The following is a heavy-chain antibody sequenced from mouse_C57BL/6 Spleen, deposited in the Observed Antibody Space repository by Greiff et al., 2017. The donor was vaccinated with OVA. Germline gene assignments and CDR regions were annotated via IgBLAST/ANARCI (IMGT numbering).Heavy chain of an antibody. J-gene: IGHJ4*01. CDR1: GYSITSGYS. V-gene: IGHV3-6*01. Sequence: DVKLQESGPGLVKPSQSLSLTCSVTGYSITSGYSWNWIRQFPGNKLEWMGYISYDGSNNYNPSLKNRISITRDTSKNQFFLKLNSVTTEDTATYYCARRDYGAMDYWGQGTSVTVSS. CDR2: ISYDGSN. CDR3: ARRDYGAMDY.